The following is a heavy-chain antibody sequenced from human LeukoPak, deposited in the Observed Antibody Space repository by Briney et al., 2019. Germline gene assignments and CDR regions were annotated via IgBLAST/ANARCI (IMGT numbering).Heavy chain of an antibody. Sequence: PGGSLRLSCAASGFTFSSYSMNWVRQAPGKGLEWVSSISSSSSYIYYADSVKGRFTISRDNAKNSLYLQMNSLRAEDTAVYYCARQGAAAGPPFDYWGQGTLVTVSS. CDR1: GFTFSSYS. CDR3: ARQGAAAGPPFDY. D-gene: IGHD6-13*01. V-gene: IGHV3-21*01. CDR2: ISSSSSYI. J-gene: IGHJ4*02.